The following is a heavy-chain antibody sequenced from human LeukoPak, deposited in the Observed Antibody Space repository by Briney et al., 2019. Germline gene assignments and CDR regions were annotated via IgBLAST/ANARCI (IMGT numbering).Heavy chain of an antibody. D-gene: IGHD3-10*01. CDR3: ARDRVSGSGSIDY. J-gene: IGHJ4*02. CDR2: ISTRSSYI. CDR1: GFTFGDYA. Sequence: PGGSLRLSCTASGFTFGDYAMSWFRQAPGRGLEWVSCISTRSSYIFYADSVKGRFTISRDNAKNSLYLQMNSLRVEDTAVYYCARDRVSGSGSIDYWGQGTLVTVSS. V-gene: IGHV3-21*01.